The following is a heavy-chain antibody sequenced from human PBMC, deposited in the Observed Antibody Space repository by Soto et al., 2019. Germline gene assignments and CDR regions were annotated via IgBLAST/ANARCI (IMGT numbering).Heavy chain of an antibody. J-gene: IGHJ6*02. Sequence: SVKVSCKASGGTFSSYAISWVRQAPGQGLEWMGGIIPIFGTANYAQKFQGRVTITADESTSTAYMELSSLRSEDTAVYYCARDRLGYKVKDMDVWGQGTTVTVSS. CDR3: ARDRLGYKVKDMDV. V-gene: IGHV1-69*13. D-gene: IGHD1-20*01. CDR1: GGTFSSYA. CDR2: IIPIFGTA.